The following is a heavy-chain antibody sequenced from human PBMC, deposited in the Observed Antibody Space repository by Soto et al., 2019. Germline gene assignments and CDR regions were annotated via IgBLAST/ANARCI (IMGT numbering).Heavy chain of an antibody. CDR1: GGSISSYY. Sequence: SETLSLTCTVSGGSISSYYWSWIRQPPGKGLEWIGYIYYSGSTNYNPSLKSRVTISVDTSKNQFSLKLSSVTAADTAVYYCARDNQAYGGNSEFYGMDVWGQGTTVTVSS. CDR2: IYYSGST. J-gene: IGHJ6*02. V-gene: IGHV4-59*01. D-gene: IGHD2-21*02. CDR3: ARDNQAYGGNSEFYGMDV.